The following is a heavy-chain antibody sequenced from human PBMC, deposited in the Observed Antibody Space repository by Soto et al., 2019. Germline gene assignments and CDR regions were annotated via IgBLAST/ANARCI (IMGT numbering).Heavy chain of an antibody. D-gene: IGHD3-22*01. J-gene: IGHJ6*02. CDR2: ISSSSSYT. CDR1: GFIFSDYY. V-gene: IGHV3-11*05. CDR3: VRVVVVIPPGYYYAMDV. Sequence: GGSLRLSCAASGFIFSDYYMSWIRQAPGKGLDWVSYISSSSSYTHYADSVKGRFTISRDNAKNSLYLQMNSLRAEDTAVYYCVRVVVVIPPGYYYAMDVWGQGTTVTVSS.